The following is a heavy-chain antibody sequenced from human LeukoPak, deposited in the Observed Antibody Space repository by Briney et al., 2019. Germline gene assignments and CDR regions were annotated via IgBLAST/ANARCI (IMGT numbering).Heavy chain of an antibody. V-gene: IGHV4-30-4*01. CDR1: GGSISSGDSY. CDR2: IYYSGST. CDR3: ARAGQYYYDSAGYFPDY. D-gene: IGHD3-22*01. Sequence: SETLSLTCTVSGGSISSGDSYWSWIRQPPGKGLEWIGTIYYSGSTYYNPSLKSRVTISVDTSKNQFSLKLSSVTAADTAVYYCARAGQYYYDSAGYFPDYWGQGTLVTVSS. J-gene: IGHJ4*02.